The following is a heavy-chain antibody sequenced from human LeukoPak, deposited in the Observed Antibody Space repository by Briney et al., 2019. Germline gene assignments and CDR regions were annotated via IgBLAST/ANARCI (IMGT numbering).Heavy chain of an antibody. CDR3: ARGRDIVVVPAAIALWY. CDR2: INHSGST. CDR1: GGSFSGYY. Sequence: SETLSPTCAVYGGSFSGYYWSWIRQPPGKGLEWIGEINHSGSTNYNPSLKSRVTISVDTSKNQFSLKLSSVTAADTAVYYCARGRDIVVVPAAIALWYWGQGTLVTVSS. D-gene: IGHD2-2*01. V-gene: IGHV4-34*01. J-gene: IGHJ4*02.